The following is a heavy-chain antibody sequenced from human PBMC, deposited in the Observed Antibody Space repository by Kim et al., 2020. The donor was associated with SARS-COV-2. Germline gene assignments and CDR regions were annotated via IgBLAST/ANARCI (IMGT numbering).Heavy chain of an antibody. J-gene: IGHJ5*02. Sequence: SVKVSCKASGGTFSSYAISWVRQAPGQGLEWMGGIIPIFGTANYAQKFQGRVTITADESTSTAYMELSSLRSEDTAVYYCARDHYLVWFGGGFDPWGQGTLVTVSS. CDR2: IIPIFGTA. V-gene: IGHV1-69*13. CDR3: ARDHYLVWFGGGFDP. D-gene: IGHD3-10*01. CDR1: GGTFSSYA.